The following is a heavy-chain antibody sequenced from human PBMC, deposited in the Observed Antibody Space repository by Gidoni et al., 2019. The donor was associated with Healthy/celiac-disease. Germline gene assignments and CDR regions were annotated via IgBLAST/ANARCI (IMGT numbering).Heavy chain of an antibody. CDR1: GGSISSSRYY. CDR3: ARTSIVVVPAAHYYFDY. V-gene: IGHV4-39*01. Sequence: QLQLQESGPGLVKPSETLSLTCTVSGGSISSSRYYWGWIRQPPGKGLEWIGSIYYSGSTYYNPSLKSRVTISVDTSKNQFSLKLSSVTAADTAVYYCARTSIVVVPAAHYYFDYWGLGTLVTVSS. D-gene: IGHD2-2*01. J-gene: IGHJ4*02. CDR2: IYYSGST.